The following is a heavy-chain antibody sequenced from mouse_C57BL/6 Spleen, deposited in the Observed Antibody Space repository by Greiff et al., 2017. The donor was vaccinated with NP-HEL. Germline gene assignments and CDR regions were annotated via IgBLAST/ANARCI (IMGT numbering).Heavy chain of an antibody. D-gene: IGHD2-3*01. CDR3: AFYDLFAY. J-gene: IGHJ3*01. CDR2: IYPRDGST. V-gene: IGHV1-85*01. Sequence: VKLQESGPELVKPGASVKLSCKASGYTFTSYDINWVKQRPGPGLEWIGWIYPRDGSTKYNEKFKGKATLTVDTSSSTAYMELHSLTSEDSAVYFCAFYDLFAYWGQGTLVTVSA. CDR1: GYTFTSYD.